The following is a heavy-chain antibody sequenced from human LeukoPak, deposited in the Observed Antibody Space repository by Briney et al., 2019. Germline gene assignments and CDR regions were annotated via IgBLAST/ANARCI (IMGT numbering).Heavy chain of an antibody. J-gene: IGHJ2*01. CDR3: ARDAGTGDSYYWYFDL. CDR1: GFTVSSKY. Sequence: GGSLRLSCAASGFTVSSKYMSWARQAPGKGLEWVSAIYSGDGTNYAESVKGRFTISRDNSKNTVYLQMNSLRVEDTAVYYCARDAGTGDSYYWYFDLWGRGTQVTVSS. CDR2: IYSGDGT. D-gene: IGHD2-21*02. V-gene: IGHV3-53*01.